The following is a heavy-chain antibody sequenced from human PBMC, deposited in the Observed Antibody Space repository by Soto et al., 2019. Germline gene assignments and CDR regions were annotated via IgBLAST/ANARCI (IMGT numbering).Heavy chain of an antibody. Sequence: PGGSLRLSCAASGFTFSSYAMHWVRQAPGKGLEWVAVISYDGSNKYYADSVKGRFTISRDNSKNTLYLQMNSLRAEDTAVYYCARDLVVVPAAINYYYGMDVWGQGTTVTVSS. D-gene: IGHD2-2*02. V-gene: IGHV3-30-3*01. CDR2: ISYDGSNK. CDR3: ARDLVVVPAAINYYYGMDV. J-gene: IGHJ6*02. CDR1: GFTFSSYA.